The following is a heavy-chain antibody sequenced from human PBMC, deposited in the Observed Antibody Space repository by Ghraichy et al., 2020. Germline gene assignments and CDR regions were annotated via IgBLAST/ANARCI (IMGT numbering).Heavy chain of an antibody. J-gene: IGHJ3*02. V-gene: IGHV1-2*02. CDR3: AREGGDDAFDI. D-gene: IGHD3-16*01. Sequence: ASVKVSCKASGYTFTGYYLHWVRQAPGQGLELMGWINPNSGGANYAQKFQGRVTMTRDTSISTAYMELSRLRSDDTAVYYCAREGGDDAFDIWGQGTMVTVSS. CDR1: GYTFTGYY. CDR2: INPNSGGA.